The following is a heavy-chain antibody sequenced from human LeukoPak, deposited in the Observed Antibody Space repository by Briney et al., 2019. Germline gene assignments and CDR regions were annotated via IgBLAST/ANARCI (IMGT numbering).Heavy chain of an antibody. CDR2: IYYSGST. CDR3: ASGSDYGGNWGSY. Sequence: PSETLSLTCTVSGGSISSYYWSWIRQPPGKGLEWIGYIYYSGSTNYNPSLKSRGTISVDTSKNQFSLELSSVTAADTAVYYCASGSDYGGNWGSYWGQGTLVTVSS. V-gene: IGHV4-59*01. D-gene: IGHD4-23*01. CDR1: GGSISSYY. J-gene: IGHJ4*02.